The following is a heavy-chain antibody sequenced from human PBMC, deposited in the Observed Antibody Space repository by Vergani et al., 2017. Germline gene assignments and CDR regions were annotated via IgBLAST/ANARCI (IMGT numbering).Heavy chain of an antibody. Sequence: QVQLVESGGGVVQSGRSLRLSCAASGITFSSYAMHWVRQAPGKGLECVAVISFDGSNKYYADSVKGRFTISRDNSKNTLYLQMNSLRAEDTAVYYCAGANTGPTRYYYYMDVWGKGTTVTVSS. J-gene: IGHJ6*03. CDR3: AGANTGPTRYYYYMDV. CDR1: GITFSSYA. D-gene: IGHD2-8*02. CDR2: ISFDGSNK. V-gene: IGHV3-30-3*01.